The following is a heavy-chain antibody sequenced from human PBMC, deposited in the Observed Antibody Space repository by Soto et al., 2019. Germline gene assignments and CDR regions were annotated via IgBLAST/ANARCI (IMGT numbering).Heavy chain of an antibody. V-gene: IGHV1-69*13. CDR1: GGSFSSYA. D-gene: IGHD1-7*01. CDR3: ARHYVYNWNYAADV. Sequence: SVKVSCKASGGSFSSYAISWVRQAPGQGLEWMGGIIPVFGTVNYAQRFQGRLTSTADESTSTAYMELSSLRSEDTAVYYCARHYVYNWNYAADVWGQGTTVTVSS. J-gene: IGHJ6*02. CDR2: IIPVFGTV.